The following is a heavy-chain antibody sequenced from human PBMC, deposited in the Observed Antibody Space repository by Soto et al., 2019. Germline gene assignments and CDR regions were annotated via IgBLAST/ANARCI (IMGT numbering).Heavy chain of an antibody. CDR2: IIPIFGTA. Sequence: SVKVSCKASGYTFSSYAISWVRQAPGQGLEWMGGIIPIFGTANYAQKFQGRVTITADESTSTAYMELSSLRSEDTAVYYCASNDIVLMVYGYYYYYGMDVWGQGTTVTVSS. D-gene: IGHD2-8*01. CDR1: GYTFSSYA. CDR3: ASNDIVLMVYGYYYYYGMDV. J-gene: IGHJ6*02. V-gene: IGHV1-69*13.